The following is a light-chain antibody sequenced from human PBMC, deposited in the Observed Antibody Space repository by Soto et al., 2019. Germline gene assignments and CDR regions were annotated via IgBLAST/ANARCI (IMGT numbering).Light chain of an antibody. CDR3: SSFAVSNSFV. Sequence: VLTQPPSASGSPGQSVTISCTGTSNDVGAYNYVSWYQQHPGKAPKVMIYEVNKRPSGVPDRFSGSKSGNTASLTVSGLQAEDEADYYCSSFAVSNSFVFGTGTKVTVL. V-gene: IGLV2-8*01. J-gene: IGLJ1*01. CDR1: SNDVGAYNY. CDR2: EVN.